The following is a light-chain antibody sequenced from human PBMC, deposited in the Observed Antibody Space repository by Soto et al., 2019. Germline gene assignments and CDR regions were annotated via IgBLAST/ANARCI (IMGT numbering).Light chain of an antibody. CDR1: QSVSSSY. CDR2: GAS. Sequence: EIVLTQSPGTLSLSPGERATLSCRASQSVSSSYLAWYQQKPGQAPRLLIYGASSRATGIPDRFSGSGSGTDFALTISRLAPEDFAVYYCQQYGSSLLFTFGPGTKVDIE. CDR3: QQYGSSLLFT. J-gene: IGKJ3*01. V-gene: IGKV3-20*01.